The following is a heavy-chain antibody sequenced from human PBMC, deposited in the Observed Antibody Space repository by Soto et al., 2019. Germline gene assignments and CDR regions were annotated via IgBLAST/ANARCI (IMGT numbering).Heavy chain of an antibody. CDR1: GFTFSTYA. J-gene: IGHJ4*02. V-gene: IGHV3-23*01. CDR2: ISGSGGNST. D-gene: IGHD2-15*01. Sequence: GGSLRLSCAASGFTFSTYAMSWVRQAPGKGLEWVSAISGSGGNSTFYGDSVKGRFTISRDNSKNTLYLEMSSLGAGDTAVYYCAKGGGSCCFDCWGQGTLVTVSS. CDR3: AKGGGSCCFDC.